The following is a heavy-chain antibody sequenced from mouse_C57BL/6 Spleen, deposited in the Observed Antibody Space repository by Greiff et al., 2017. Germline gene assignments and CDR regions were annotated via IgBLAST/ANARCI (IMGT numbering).Heavy chain of an antibody. CDR2: IHPNSGST. Sequence: QVQLQQPGAELVKPGASVKLSCKASGYTFTSYWMHWVKQRPGQGLEWIGMIHPNSGSTNYNEKFKSKATLTVDKSSSTAYMQLSSLTSEDSAVYYGARYTRGAYYAMAYWGQGTSVTVSS. CDR3: ARYTRGAYYAMAY. CDR1: GYTFTSYW. V-gene: IGHV1-64*01. J-gene: IGHJ4*01.